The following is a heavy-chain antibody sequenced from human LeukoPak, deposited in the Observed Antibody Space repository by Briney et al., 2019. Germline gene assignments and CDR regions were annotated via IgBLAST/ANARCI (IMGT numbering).Heavy chain of an antibody. Sequence: GGSLRLSCAASGFTFDDYAMHWVRQAPGKGLEWVSGISWNSGSIGYADSVKGRFTISRDTAKNSLYLQMNSLRAEDTALYYCAKDRSINIAVAGPFDYWGQGTLVTVSS. J-gene: IGHJ4*02. CDR2: ISWNSGSI. V-gene: IGHV3-9*01. CDR3: AKDRSINIAVAGPFDY. CDR1: GFTFDDYA. D-gene: IGHD6-19*01.